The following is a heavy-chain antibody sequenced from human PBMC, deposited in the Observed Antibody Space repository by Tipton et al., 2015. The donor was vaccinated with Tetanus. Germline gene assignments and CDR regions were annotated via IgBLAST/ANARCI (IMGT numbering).Heavy chain of an antibody. CDR1: GFTFRSYA. V-gene: IGHV3-23*01. CDR2: ISGDGFGT. J-gene: IGHJ4*02. CDR3: ARNGSGYFDH. D-gene: IGHD6-19*01. Sequence: SLRLSCAASGFTFRSYAMSWVRQAPGKGLEWVSVISGDGFGTHHADSVKGRCTISRDSSQNTVFLQVSSLRAKDTAVYYCARNGSGYFDHWGQGTLVTVSS.